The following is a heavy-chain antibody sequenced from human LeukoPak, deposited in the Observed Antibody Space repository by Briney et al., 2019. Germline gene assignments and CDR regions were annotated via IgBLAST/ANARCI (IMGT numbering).Heavy chain of an antibody. V-gene: IGHV3-48*04. Sequence: PGGSLRLSCGASGFIFSSYSMNWVRQAPGKGLEWISYISSSGSTIYYADSVKGRFTISRDNAKNSLYLQMNSLRAEDTAVYYCARVIRFGDIIDYWGQGTLVTVSS. CDR3: ARVIRFGDIIDY. J-gene: IGHJ4*02. D-gene: IGHD3-10*01. CDR1: GFIFSSYS. CDR2: ISSSGSTI.